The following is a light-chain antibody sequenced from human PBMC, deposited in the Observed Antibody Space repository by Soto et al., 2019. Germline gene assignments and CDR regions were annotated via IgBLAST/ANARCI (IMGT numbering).Light chain of an antibody. CDR2: GTS. CDR1: QSVSSKY. Sequence: DIVLTQSQGTLSLSPEERATLSCRASQSVSSKYLAWYQQKPGQPPRVLIYGTSIRATGIPERFSGGGSGTDFTLTITRLESEDFAVYYCQQYGSSLFTFGPGTKVDFK. CDR3: QQYGSSLFT. J-gene: IGKJ3*01. V-gene: IGKV3-20*01.